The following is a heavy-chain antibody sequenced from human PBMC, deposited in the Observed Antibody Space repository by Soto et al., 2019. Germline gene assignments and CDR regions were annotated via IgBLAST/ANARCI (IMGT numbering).Heavy chain of an antibody. Sequence: ASVKVSCKASGYTFTSYGISWVRQAPGQGLEWMGWISAYNGNTNYAQKLQGRVTMTTDTSTSTAYMELRSLRSDDTAVYYCARDLIMMQQRADAFDIWGQGTMVPVSS. CDR1: GYTFTSYG. D-gene: IGHD6-13*01. CDR2: ISAYNGNT. CDR3: ARDLIMMQQRADAFDI. J-gene: IGHJ3*02. V-gene: IGHV1-18*01.